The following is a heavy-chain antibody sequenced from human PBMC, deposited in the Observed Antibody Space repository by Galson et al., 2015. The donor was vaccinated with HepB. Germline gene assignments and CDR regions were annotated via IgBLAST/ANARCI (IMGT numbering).Heavy chain of an antibody. V-gene: IGHV3-30-3*01. Sequence: SLRLSCAASGFTFSSYAMHWVRQAPGKGLEWVAVISYDGSNKYYADSVKGRFTISRDNSKNTLYLQMNSLRAEDTAVYYCAREGGEGVVPAAIQALAFDIWGQGTMVTVSS. CDR3: AREGGEGVVPAAIQALAFDI. D-gene: IGHD2-2*02. CDR2: ISYDGSNK. J-gene: IGHJ3*02. CDR1: GFTFSSYA.